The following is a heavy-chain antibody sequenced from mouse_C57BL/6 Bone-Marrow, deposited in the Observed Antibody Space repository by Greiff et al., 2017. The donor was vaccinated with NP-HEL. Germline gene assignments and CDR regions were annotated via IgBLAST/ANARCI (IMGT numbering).Heavy chain of an antibody. J-gene: IGHJ1*03. Sequence: VQLQQSDAELVKPGASVKISCKASGYTFTDYTIHWMKQRPEQGLEWIGDIYPKDGSTKYNEKFKGKATLTVDKSSSTAYLQLNSLTSEDSAVYFCAREIVRWYFDDWGTGTTVTVSS. CDR2: IYPKDGST. CDR1: GYTFTDYT. D-gene: IGHD2-5*01. CDR3: AREIVRWYFDD. V-gene: IGHV1-78*01.